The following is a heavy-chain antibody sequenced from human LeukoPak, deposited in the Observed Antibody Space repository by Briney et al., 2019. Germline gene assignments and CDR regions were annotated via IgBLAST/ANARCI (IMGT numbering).Heavy chain of an antibody. CDR2: INHSGST. CDR1: GYSINSGYY. D-gene: IGHD3-10*01. Sequence: SETLSLTCNVSGYSINSGYYWGWIRQPPGKGLEWIGSINHSGSTYYNPSLKSRITISVDTSNNQFSLKLSSVTAADTAVYYCARGREYAAPIDYWGQGTLVAVSS. J-gene: IGHJ4*02. V-gene: IGHV4-38-2*02. CDR3: ARGREYAAPIDY.